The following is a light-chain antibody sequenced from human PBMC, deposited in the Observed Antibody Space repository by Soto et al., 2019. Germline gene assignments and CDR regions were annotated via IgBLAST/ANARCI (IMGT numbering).Light chain of an antibody. CDR3: QQYDSSPYT. CDR1: QSVSSSF. CDR2: GAS. J-gene: IGKJ2*01. V-gene: IGKV3-20*01. Sequence: EIVLTQSPGTLSLSPGEGATLSCRASQSVSSSFLAWYQQKPGQAPRLLIYGASSRATGIPARFSGSGSGTDFTLTISRLEPEDFAVYYCQQYDSSPYTFGQGTKLEIK.